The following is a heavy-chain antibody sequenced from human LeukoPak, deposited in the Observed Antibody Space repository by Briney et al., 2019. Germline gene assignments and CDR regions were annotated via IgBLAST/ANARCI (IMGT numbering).Heavy chain of an antibody. CDR2: IYHSGST. D-gene: IGHD2-2*01. V-gene: IGHV4-30-2*01. J-gene: IGHJ4*02. CDR1: GGSISSGGYY. Sequence: SETLSLTCTVSGGSISSGGYYWSWIRQPPGKGLEWIGYIYHSGSTYYNPSLKSRVTISVDRSKNQFSLKLSSVTAADTAVYYCARLTLDIVVVPAASDWGQGTLVTVSS. CDR3: ARLTLDIVVVPAASD.